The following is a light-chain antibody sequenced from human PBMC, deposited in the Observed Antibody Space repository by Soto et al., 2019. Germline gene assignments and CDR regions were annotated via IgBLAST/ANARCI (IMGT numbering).Light chain of an antibody. Sequence: DLPMTQSPSSLSASVGDRVTITCRASQNIGSSLNWYQQKPGKAPKALIYGASSLRSGVPSRFSGSGSETDFTLTISSLQPDDFATYYCQQSSTATRTFGQGTKVEIK. CDR3: QQSSTATRT. J-gene: IGKJ1*01. V-gene: IGKV1-39*01. CDR2: GAS. CDR1: QNIGSS.